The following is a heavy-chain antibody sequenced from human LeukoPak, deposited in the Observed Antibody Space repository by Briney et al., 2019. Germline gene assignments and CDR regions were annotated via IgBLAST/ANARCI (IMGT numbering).Heavy chain of an antibody. J-gene: IGHJ4*02. Sequence: GGSLRLSCAASGFTFSNYRMHWVRQAPGKGLVWVSRMKGDGSSTDYVASVKGRLTISRDNAKNTLYLQLNSLRAEDTAVYYCARVSPGYSSGWLDYWAREPWSPSPQ. CDR1: GFTFSNYR. CDR2: MKGDGSST. CDR3: ARVSPGYSSGWLDY. V-gene: IGHV3-74*01. D-gene: IGHD6-19*01.